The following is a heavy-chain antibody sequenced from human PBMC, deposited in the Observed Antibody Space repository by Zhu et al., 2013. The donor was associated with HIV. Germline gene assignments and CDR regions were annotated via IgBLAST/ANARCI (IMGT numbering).Heavy chain of an antibody. J-gene: IGHJ6*03. CDR1: GYTFTSYY. Sequence: QVQLVQSGAEVKKPGASVKVSCKASGYTFTSYYMHWVRQAPGQGLEWMGIINPSGGSTSYAQKFQGRVTMTRDTSTSTVYMELSSLRPEDTAVYYCARAGAYCGGDCSSDYYYYMDVWGKGTTVTVSS. D-gene: IGHD2-21*01. CDR2: INPSGGST. V-gene: IGHV1-46*01. CDR3: ARAGAYCGGDCSSDYYYYMDV.